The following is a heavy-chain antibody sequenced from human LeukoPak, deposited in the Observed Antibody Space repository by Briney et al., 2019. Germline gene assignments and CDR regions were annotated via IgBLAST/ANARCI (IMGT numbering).Heavy chain of an antibody. CDR1: GFTVSTYY. J-gene: IGHJ4*02. D-gene: IGHD2-2*01. CDR3: ARGLGYCTSTTCLLPFDY. Sequence: DPGGSLRLSCAASGFTVSTYYMTWVRQAPGKGLECVSVIYSGGSTYYADSVEGRFTVSRDNSKNTLYLQMNSLRAEDTAMYYCARGLGYCTSTTCLLPFDYWGQGTLVTVSS. V-gene: IGHV3-53*01. CDR2: IYSGGST.